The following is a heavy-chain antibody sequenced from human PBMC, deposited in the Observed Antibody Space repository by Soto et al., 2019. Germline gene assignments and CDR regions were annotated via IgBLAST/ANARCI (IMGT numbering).Heavy chain of an antibody. Sequence: VQLVESGGGVVQPGRSLRLSCAASGFTFSNSGMHWVRQAPGKGLEWVAIISYDGGHEYYADSVKGRFTISRDNSKNTLYLQMDSLRAEDSAVYYCVTDTIWFGEPIRFGYWGQGTLVTVSS. CDR3: VTDTIWFGEPIRFGY. CDR1: GFTFSNSG. J-gene: IGHJ4*02. V-gene: IGHV3-30*03. CDR2: ISYDGGHE. D-gene: IGHD3-10*01.